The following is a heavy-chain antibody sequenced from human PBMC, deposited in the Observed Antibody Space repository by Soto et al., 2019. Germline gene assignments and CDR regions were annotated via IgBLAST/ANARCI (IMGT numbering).Heavy chain of an antibody. J-gene: IGHJ4*02. V-gene: IGHV3-33*08. CDR3: GRDPYSGARYYLDL. D-gene: IGHD1-26*01. Sequence: LCLTGAVYGGSFSGYYWSWIRQPPGKGLEWVAVKWFFASGGNEYYADSVKGRFAISRDDSKQTAYLEMKSLRAEDTAVYYCGRDPYSGARYYLDLWGQGTQVTVSS. CDR2: KWFFASGGNE. CDR1: GGSFSGYY.